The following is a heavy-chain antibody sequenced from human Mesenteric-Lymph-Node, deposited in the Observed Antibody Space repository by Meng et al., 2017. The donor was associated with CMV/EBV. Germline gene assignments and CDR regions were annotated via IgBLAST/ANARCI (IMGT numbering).Heavy chain of an antibody. J-gene: IGHJ6*02. CDR3: ARDGLMAYKDV. V-gene: IGHV3-53*01. CDR1: GFTISGNY. D-gene: IGHD2-8*01. Sequence: GGSLRLSCVVSGFTISGNYMAWVRQAPGKGLEWVSVIYSGGSTYYADSVKGRFTISRDNSKNTLYLQMNSLRAEDTAVYYCARDGLMAYKDVWGQGTTVTVSS. CDR2: IYSGGST.